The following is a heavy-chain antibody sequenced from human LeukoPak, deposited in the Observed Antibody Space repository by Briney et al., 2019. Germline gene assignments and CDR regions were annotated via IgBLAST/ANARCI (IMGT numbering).Heavy chain of an antibody. Sequence: PGGSLRLSCAASGFTFSSRWMHWVRQAPGKGLVWVSRISGDASTTNYADSVNGRSTISRDNAKNTLYLQMNSLRAEDTAVYYCARGGSSGNGDYWGQGTLVTVSS. CDR1: GFTFSSRW. V-gene: IGHV3-74*01. D-gene: IGHD3-22*01. CDR2: ISGDASTT. CDR3: ARGGSSGNGDY. J-gene: IGHJ4*02.